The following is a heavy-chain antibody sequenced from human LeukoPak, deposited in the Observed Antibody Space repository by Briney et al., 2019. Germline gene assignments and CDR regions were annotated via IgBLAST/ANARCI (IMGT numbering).Heavy chain of an antibody. J-gene: IGHJ4*02. CDR3: VGDPIEPFDY. D-gene: IGHD1-14*01. Sequence: GGSLRLSCAASGFTFSSFAMYWVRQAPGKGLEWVAVISYDGSNEYYADSVKGRFTISRDNSKNTLYLQMSSLRAEDTAVYYCVGDPIEPFDYWGQGALVTVSS. V-gene: IGHV3-30-3*01. CDR2: ISYDGSNE. CDR1: GFTFSSFA.